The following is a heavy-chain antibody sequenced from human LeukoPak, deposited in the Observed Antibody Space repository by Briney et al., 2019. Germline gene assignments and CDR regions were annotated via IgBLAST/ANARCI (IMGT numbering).Heavy chain of an antibody. CDR2: IYHSGST. D-gene: IGHD1-26*01. CDR3: ARSVFGGGSYSFDP. J-gene: IGHJ5*02. Sequence: SETLSLTCTVSAYSISSGYYWGWIRQPPGKGLEWIGSIYHSGSTYYNPSLKSRVTISVDTSRNQFSLKLSSVTAADTAVYYCARSVFGGGSYSFDPWGQGTLVTVSS. V-gene: IGHV4-38-2*02. CDR1: AYSISSGYY.